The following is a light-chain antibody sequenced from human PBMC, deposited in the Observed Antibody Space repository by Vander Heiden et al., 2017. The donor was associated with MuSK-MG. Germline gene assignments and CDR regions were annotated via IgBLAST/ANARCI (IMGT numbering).Light chain of an antibody. CDR3: QQDDNLPFT. Sequence: DIQMTQSPSSLSASVGDRVTITCQASQDISNYLNWYQQKPGKAPKLLIYDASNLETGVPSTLSGSGSRTDFTFTISSLQPEDLATYYCQQDDNLPFTFGGGTKVEIK. J-gene: IGKJ4*01. CDR2: DAS. V-gene: IGKV1-33*01. CDR1: QDISNY.